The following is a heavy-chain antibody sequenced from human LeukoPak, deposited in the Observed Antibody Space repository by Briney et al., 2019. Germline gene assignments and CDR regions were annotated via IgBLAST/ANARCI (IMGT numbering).Heavy chain of an antibody. CDR2: IYYSGST. Sequence: PSETLSLTCTVSGGSISSYYWSWIRQPPGKGLEWIGYIYYSGSTNYNPSLKSRVTISVDTSKNQFSLKLSSVTAADTAVYYCASSKGAVDIHYWGQGTLVTVSS. D-gene: IGHD5-12*01. V-gene: IGHV4-59*01. CDR1: GGSISSYY. J-gene: IGHJ4*02. CDR3: ASSKGAVDIHY.